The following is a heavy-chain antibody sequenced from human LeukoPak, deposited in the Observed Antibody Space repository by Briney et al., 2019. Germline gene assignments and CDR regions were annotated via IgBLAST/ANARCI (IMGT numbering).Heavy chain of an antibody. Sequence: GGSLRLSCAASGFTFSSYAMHWVRQAPGKGLEWVAVISYDGSNKYYADSVKGRFTISRDNSKNTLYLQMNSLRAEDTAVYYCAKDRGDSGWYEHGMDVWGQGTTVTVSS. CDR1: GFTFSSYA. CDR3: AKDRGDSGWYEHGMDV. D-gene: IGHD6-19*01. CDR2: ISYDGSNK. V-gene: IGHV3-30*04. J-gene: IGHJ6*02.